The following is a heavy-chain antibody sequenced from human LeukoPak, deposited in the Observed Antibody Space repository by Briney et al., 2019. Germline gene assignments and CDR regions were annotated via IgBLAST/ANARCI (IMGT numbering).Heavy chain of an antibody. Sequence: PSETLSLTCAVSGYSISSGYYWGWIRQPPGKGLEWIGSIYHSGSTYYNPSLKSRVTISVDTSKNQFSLKLSSVTAADTAVYYCARDSGGSYYLGYFDHWGQGTLVTVSS. CDR3: ARDSGGSYYLGYFDH. D-gene: IGHD1-26*01. J-gene: IGHJ4*02. V-gene: IGHV4-38-2*02. CDR2: IYHSGST. CDR1: GYSISSGYY.